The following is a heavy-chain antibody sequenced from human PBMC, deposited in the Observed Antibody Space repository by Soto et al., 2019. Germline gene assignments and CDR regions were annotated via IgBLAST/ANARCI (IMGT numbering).Heavy chain of an antibody. CDR2: ISAYNGNT. CDR3: ARESAVAALDP. D-gene: IGHD6-19*01. J-gene: IGHJ5*02. Sequence: QVHLVQSGAEVKKSGASVKVSCNATGYAFTGYGISWVRQAPGQGLEWMGWISAYNGNTNYAQKLQGRVTMTTDTSTSTAYMELRSLRSDDTAVYYCARESAVAALDPWGQGTLVTVSS. CDR1: GYAFTGYG. V-gene: IGHV1-18*01.